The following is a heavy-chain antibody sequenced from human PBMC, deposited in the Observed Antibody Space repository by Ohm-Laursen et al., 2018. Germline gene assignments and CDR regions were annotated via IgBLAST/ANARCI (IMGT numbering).Heavy chain of an antibody. J-gene: IGHJ2*01. CDR1: GYPFTAYY. Sequence: GASVKVSCKASGYPFTAYYMHWVRQAPGQGLEWMGWINANSGGTNYAQKFQGRVTMTRDTSISTAYMEVSRLRSDDTAVYYCARDHRLGYPRSYADYDWYFDLWGRGTLVTVSS. D-gene: IGHD4-17*01. V-gene: IGHV1-2*02. CDR3: ARDHRLGYPRSYADYDWYFDL. CDR2: INANSGGT.